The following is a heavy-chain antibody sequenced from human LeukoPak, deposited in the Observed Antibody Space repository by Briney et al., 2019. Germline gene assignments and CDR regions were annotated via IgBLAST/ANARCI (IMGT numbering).Heavy chain of an antibody. D-gene: IGHD1/OR15-1a*01. J-gene: IGHJ3*02. CDR3: ARDEQDDRGAFDI. CDR1: GGSISSNSYY. Sequence: PSETLSLTCTVSGGSISSNSYYWGWIRQPPGKGLEWIGSIYYSGSTYYKSSLKSRVTISVDTSKNQFSLKLSSVTAADTAVYYCARDEQDDRGAFDIWGQGTMVTVSS. V-gene: IGHV4-39*07. CDR2: IYYSGST.